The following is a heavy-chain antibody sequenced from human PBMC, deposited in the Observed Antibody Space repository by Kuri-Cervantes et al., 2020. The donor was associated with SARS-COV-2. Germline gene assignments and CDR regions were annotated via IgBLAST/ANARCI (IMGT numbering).Heavy chain of an antibody. CDR3: ARTRGSYYTDAFDL. D-gene: IGHD1-26*01. J-gene: IGHJ3*01. CDR1: GFRFTTYW. Sequence: KVSCKGSGFRFTTYWIGWVRQMPGKGLEWMAIIYPTDSDTRYSPSFQGQVTISADKSISTAYLQWSSLKASDSAIYYCARTRGSYYTDAFDLWGQGTMVTVSS. CDR2: IYPTDSDT. V-gene: IGHV5-51*01.